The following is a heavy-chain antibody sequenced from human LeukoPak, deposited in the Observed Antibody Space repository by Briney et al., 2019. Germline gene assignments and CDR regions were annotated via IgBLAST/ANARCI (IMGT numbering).Heavy chain of an antibody. J-gene: IGHJ4*02. CDR2: INPSGGST. D-gene: IGHD5-18*01. V-gene: IGHV1-46*01. CDR3: AKEFVDTAMDPMYYFDY. Sequence: ASVKVSCKASGYTFTSYYMHWVRQAPGQGLEWMGIINPSGGSTSYAQKFQGRVTMTRDTPTSTVYMELSSLRSEDTAVYYCAKEFVDTAMDPMYYFDYWGQGTLVTVSS. CDR1: GYTFTSYY.